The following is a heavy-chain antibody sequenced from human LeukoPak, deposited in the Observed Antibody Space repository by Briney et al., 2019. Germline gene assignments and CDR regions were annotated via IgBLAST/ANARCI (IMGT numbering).Heavy chain of an antibody. CDR1: GGSISSYH. V-gene: IGHV4-59*01. D-gene: IGHD6-19*01. CDR2: IYYSGST. CDR3: AGDIAVAGRGADY. J-gene: IGHJ4*02. Sequence: SETLSLTCTVSGGSISSYHWSRIRQPPGKGLEWIGYIYYSGSTNHNPSLKSRVTISVDTSKNQFSLKLSSVTAADTAVYYCAGDIAVAGRGADYWGQGTLVTVSS.